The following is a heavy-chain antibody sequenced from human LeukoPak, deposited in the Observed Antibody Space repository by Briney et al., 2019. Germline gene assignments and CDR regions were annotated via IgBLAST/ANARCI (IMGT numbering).Heavy chain of an antibody. Sequence: ASVKVSCKASGYTFTSYGISWVRQAPGQGLEWMGWISAYNGNTNYAQKLQGRVTMTTDTSTSTAYMELRSLRSNDTAVYYCARVGDYYDSSGYYFWGQGTLVTVSS. V-gene: IGHV1-18*01. CDR1: GYTFTSYG. D-gene: IGHD3-22*01. J-gene: IGHJ4*02. CDR2: ISAYNGNT. CDR3: ARVGDYYDSSGYYF.